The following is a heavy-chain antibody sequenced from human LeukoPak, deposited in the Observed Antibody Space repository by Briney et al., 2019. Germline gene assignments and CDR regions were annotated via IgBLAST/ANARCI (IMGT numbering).Heavy chain of an antibody. D-gene: IGHD6-13*01. CDR3: ARENSAHGQLVPHDAFDI. Sequence: GGSLRLSCATSGFTFTNAWMTWVRQAPGKGLEWVGRIKGKADGETTDYAAPVKGRFTISRDDSKNTLYLQMNSLRAEDTALYYCARENSAHGQLVPHDAFDIWGQGTMVTVSS. V-gene: IGHV3-15*01. J-gene: IGHJ3*02. CDR1: GFTFTNAW. CDR2: IKGKADGETT.